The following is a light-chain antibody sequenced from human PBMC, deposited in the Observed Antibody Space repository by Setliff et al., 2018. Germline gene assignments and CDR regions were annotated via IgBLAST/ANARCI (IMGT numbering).Light chain of an antibody. CDR3: QSYDSSLSGYV. V-gene: IGLV1-40*01. CDR1: SSNIGAGYD. J-gene: IGLJ1*01. CDR2: GST. Sequence: QSALTQPPSVSGAPGQRVTISCTGSSSNIGAGYDVHWYQLLPGTAPKLLIYGSTNRPSGVPDRFSGSKSGTSASLAITGLQAEDEADYYCQSYDSSLSGYVFGTGTKVTVL.